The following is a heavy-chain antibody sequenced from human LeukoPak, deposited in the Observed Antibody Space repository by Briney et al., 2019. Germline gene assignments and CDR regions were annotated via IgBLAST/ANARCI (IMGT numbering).Heavy chain of an antibody. D-gene: IGHD3-10*01. CDR1: GYTFTSYD. CDR2: MNPNSGNT. Sequence: ASVKVSCKASGYTFTSYDINWVRQATGQGLEWMGWMNPNSGNTGYAQKFQGRVTMTRNTSISTAYMELSSLRSEDTAVYYCARAVLLWFGELGPFDYWGQGTLVTVSS. CDR3: ARAVLLWFGELGPFDY. J-gene: IGHJ4*02. V-gene: IGHV1-8*01.